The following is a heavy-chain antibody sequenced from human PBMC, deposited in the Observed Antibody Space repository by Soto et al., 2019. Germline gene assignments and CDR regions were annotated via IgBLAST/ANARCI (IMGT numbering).Heavy chain of an antibody. CDR2: IYYSGST. V-gene: IGHV4-59*01. Sequence: SETLSLTCTVSGGSISSYYWSWIRQPPGKGLEWIGYIYYSGSTNYNPSLKSRVTISVDTSKNQFSLKLSSVTAADTAVYYCARGFRRGGSYYDYWGQGTLVTVSS. CDR1: GGSISSYY. D-gene: IGHD1-26*01. J-gene: IGHJ4*02. CDR3: ARGFRRGGSYYDY.